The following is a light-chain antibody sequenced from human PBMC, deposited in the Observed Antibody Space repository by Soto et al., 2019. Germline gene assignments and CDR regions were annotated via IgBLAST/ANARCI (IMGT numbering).Light chain of an antibody. CDR3: DQSNSFIPGN. CDR1: RRVGSS. Sequence: LIMTKPPATLSVSPGERATLXCRASRRVGSSLSWYQQKQRQDPRLLIXDAYTRATGIAERCSGSGSGAEFSLTISSLWSEGFAHYYWDQSNSFIPGNFGQGT. CDR2: DAY. V-gene: IGKV3-15*01. J-gene: IGKJ2*01.